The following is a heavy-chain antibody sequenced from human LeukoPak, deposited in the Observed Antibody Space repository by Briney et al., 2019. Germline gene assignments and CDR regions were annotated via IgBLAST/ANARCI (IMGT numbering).Heavy chain of an antibody. J-gene: IGHJ4*02. CDR1: GFTFSSYA. D-gene: IGHD2-15*01. CDR3: ARKAYCGGNSCYGDPLKYYFDY. V-gene: IGHV3-30-3*01. CDR2: ISYDGSNK. Sequence: GGSLRLSCAASGFTFSSYAMHWVRQAPGKGLEWVAVISYDGSNKYYADSVKGRFTISRDNSKNTLYLQMNSLRPEDTAVYYCARKAYCGGNSCYGDPLKYYFDYWGQGTLVTVSS.